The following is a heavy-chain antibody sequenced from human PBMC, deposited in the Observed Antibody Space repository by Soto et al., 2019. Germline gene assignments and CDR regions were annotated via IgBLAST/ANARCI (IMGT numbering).Heavy chain of an antibody. J-gene: IGHJ4*02. D-gene: IGHD2-21*02. CDR3: AKDDFTDRGDDYFDY. Sequence: PGGSLRLSCAASGFSFTNFAMSWVRQAPGKGLEWVAGIGASGDITWYADSVKGRLSISRDNSKNTLYLQLNSLRFGDTAVYYCAKDDFTDRGDDYFDYWGPGTLVTVSS. CDR1: GFSFTNFA. V-gene: IGHV3-23*01. CDR2: IGASGDIT.